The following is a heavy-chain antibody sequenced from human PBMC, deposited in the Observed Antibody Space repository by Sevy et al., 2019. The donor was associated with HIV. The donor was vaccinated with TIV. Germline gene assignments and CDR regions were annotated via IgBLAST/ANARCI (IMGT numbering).Heavy chain of an antibody. CDR1: GFTVSSNY. V-gene: IGHV3-53*01. D-gene: IGHD6-13*01. CDR2: IYSGGST. J-gene: IGHJ4*02. Sequence: GGSLRLSCAASGFTVSSNYMSWVRQAPGKGLEWVSVIYSGGSTYYADSVKGRFTISRDNSKNTLKFQMNSLGAEDTAVYYCASSWVIAAAGPLDYWGQGTLVTVSS. CDR3: ASSWVIAAAGPLDY.